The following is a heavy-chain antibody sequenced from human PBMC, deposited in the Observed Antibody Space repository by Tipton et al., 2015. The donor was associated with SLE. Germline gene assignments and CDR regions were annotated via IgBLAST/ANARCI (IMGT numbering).Heavy chain of an antibody. J-gene: IGHJ3*01. CDR3: ASARADYGYAFDL. V-gene: IGHV4-34*04. D-gene: IGHD4-17*01. CDR1: GGSFSGYY. CDR2: INHSGST. Sequence: TLSLTCEVYGGSFSGYYWSWIRQPPGKGLEWIGEINHSGSTKNNSTLKSRATMSLDTSKNQFSLNLRFVTAADTAVYYCASARADYGYAFDLWGQGTMVTVSS.